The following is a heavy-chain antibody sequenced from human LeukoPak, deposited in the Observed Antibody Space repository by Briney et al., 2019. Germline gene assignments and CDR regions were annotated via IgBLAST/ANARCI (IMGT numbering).Heavy chain of an antibody. D-gene: IGHD6-19*01. J-gene: IGHJ2*01. CDR3: ARVSGWQWCWYFDL. CDR2: INHSGST. Sequence: PSETLSLTCAVHGVSFSGYYWSWIRQPPGKGLEWIGEINHSGSTNYNPSLQSRVTMSVDTSKNQFTLKLNSVTAADTAVYYCARVSGWQWCWYFDLWGRGTLVTVSS. V-gene: IGHV4-34*01. CDR1: GVSFSGYY.